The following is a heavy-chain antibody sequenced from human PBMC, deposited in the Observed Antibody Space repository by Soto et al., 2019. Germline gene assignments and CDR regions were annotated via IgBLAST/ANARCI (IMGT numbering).Heavy chain of an antibody. V-gene: IGHV4-34*01. D-gene: IGHD3-10*01. Sequence: PSETLSLTCAVYGGSFSGYYWSWIRQPPGKGLEWIGEINHSGSTNYNPSLKSRVTISVDTSKNQFSLKLSSVTAADTAVYYCANYGSGRYYYYYGMDVRGQGTTVT. CDR1: GGSFSGYY. CDR2: INHSGST. CDR3: ANYGSGRYYYYYGMDV. J-gene: IGHJ6*02.